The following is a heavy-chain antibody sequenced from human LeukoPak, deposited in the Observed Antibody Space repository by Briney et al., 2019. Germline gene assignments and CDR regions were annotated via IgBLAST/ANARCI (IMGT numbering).Heavy chain of an antibody. V-gene: IGHV3-33*01. Sequence: GGSLRLSCAASGFTFSSYGMHWVRQAPGKGLEWVAVIWYDGSNKYYADSVKGRFTISRDNSKNTLYLQMNSLRAEDTAVYYCARENSERAVAETGGYFDYWGQGTLVTVSS. CDR2: IWYDGSNK. CDR1: GFTFSSYG. J-gene: IGHJ4*02. D-gene: IGHD6-19*01. CDR3: ARENSERAVAETGGYFDY.